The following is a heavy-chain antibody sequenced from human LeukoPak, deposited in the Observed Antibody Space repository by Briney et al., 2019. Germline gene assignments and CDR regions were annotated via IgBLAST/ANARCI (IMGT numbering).Heavy chain of an antibody. Sequence: SETLSLTCTVSGGSISNYYWSWIRQPPGKGLEWIGEINHSGSTNYNPSLKSRVTISVDTSKNQFSLKLSSVTAADTAVYYCARGVRVRFSYTNDYWGQGTLVTVSS. V-gene: IGHV4-34*01. J-gene: IGHJ4*02. CDR1: GGSISNYY. CDR3: ARGVRVRFSYTNDY. D-gene: IGHD3-3*01. CDR2: INHSGST.